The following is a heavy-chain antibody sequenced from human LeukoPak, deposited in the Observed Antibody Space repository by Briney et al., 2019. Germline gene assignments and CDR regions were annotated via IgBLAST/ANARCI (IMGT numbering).Heavy chain of an antibody. Sequence: ASVKVSCKASGYTFTSYYMHWVRHAPGQGLEWMGIINPSGGGTTYAQKFQGRVTMTRDTSTSIVYMELSSLRSEDTAVYYCARILSYDSSGYYSPRFDYWGQGTLVTVSS. V-gene: IGHV1-46*01. CDR3: ARILSYDSSGYYSPRFDY. D-gene: IGHD3-22*01. J-gene: IGHJ4*02. CDR2: INPSGGGT. CDR1: GYTFTSYY.